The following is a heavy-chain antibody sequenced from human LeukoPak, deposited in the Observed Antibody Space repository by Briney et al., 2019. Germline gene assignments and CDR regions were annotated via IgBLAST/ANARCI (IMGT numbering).Heavy chain of an antibody. V-gene: IGHV4-39*07. CDR1: GGSISSSSYY. CDR3: ARGISGWYWIVSAGLDY. CDR2: IYYSGST. Sequence: SETLSLTCTVSGGSISSSSYYWGWIRQPPGKGLEWIGSIYYSGSTYYNPSLKSRVTISVDTSKNQFSLKLSSVTAADTAVYYCARGISGWYWIVSAGLDYWGQGTLVTVSS. J-gene: IGHJ4*02. D-gene: IGHD6-19*01.